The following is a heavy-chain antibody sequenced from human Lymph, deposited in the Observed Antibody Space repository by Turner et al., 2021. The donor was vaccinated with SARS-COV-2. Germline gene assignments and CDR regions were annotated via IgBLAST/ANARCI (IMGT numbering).Heavy chain of an antibody. J-gene: IGHJ6*02. CDR3: AKVRSIFGVVIGGMDV. D-gene: IGHD3-3*01. CDR1: RFTFSSYG. CDR2: ISYDGSNK. V-gene: IGHV3-30*18. Sequence: QVQLVESGGGVVQPGRSLRLSCAASRFTFSSYGMHWVRQAPGKGLEWVAVISYDGSNKYYADSVKGRFTISRDNTKKTLYLQMNSLRAEDTAVYYCAKVRSIFGVVIGGMDVWGQGTTVTVSS.